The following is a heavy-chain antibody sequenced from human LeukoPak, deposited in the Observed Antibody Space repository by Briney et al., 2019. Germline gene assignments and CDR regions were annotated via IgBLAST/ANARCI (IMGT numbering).Heavy chain of an antibody. J-gene: IGHJ4*02. Sequence: SETLSLTCIVSGGSISSYYWSWIRQPPGKGLEWIGYIYYNGNTNYNPSLKSRVSISVDTSKNQFSLKLSSVTAADTAVYYCARGGNTPSYDFWSGYYTTHFDYWGQGTLVTVSS. CDR3: ARGGNTPSYDFWSGYYTTHFDY. D-gene: IGHD3-3*01. CDR2: IYYNGNT. V-gene: IGHV4-59*12. CDR1: GGSISSYY.